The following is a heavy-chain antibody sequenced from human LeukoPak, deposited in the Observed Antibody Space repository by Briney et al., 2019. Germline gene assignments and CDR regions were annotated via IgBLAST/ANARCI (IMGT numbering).Heavy chain of an antibody. D-gene: IGHD1-26*01. Sequence: GGSLRLSCAASGFTFDDYGMSWVRQAPGKGLEWVSGINWNGGSTGYADSVKGRFTISRDNAKNSLYLQMNSLRAEDTALYYCARSAGGSYQASYYYYYYMDVWGKGTTVTVSS. V-gene: IGHV3-20*04. CDR3: ARSAGGSYQASYYYYYYMDV. CDR1: GFTFDDYG. CDR2: INWNGGST. J-gene: IGHJ6*03.